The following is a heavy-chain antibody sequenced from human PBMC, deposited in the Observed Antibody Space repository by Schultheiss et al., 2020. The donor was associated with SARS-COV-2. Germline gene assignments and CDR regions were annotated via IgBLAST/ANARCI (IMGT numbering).Heavy chain of an antibody. V-gene: IGHV3-30*04. Sequence: GGSLRLSCAASGFTFSSYAMSWVRQAPGKGLEWVAVISYDGSNKYYADSVKGRFTISRDNSKNTLYLQMNSLRAEDTAVYYCARTPCSGGSCYFYGMDVWGQGTTVTVSS. CDR3: ARTPCSGGSCYFYGMDV. CDR1: GFTFSSYA. CDR2: ISYDGSNK. D-gene: IGHD2-15*01. J-gene: IGHJ6*02.